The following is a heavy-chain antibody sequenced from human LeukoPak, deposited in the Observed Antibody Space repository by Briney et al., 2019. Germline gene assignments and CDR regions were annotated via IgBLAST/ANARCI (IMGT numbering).Heavy chain of an antibody. J-gene: IGHJ4*02. CDR3: ARVRLGRAYSSSSPPSPFDY. CDR1: GGSISSSSYY. Sequence: SETLSLTCTVSGGSISSSSYYWGWIRQPPGKGLEWIGSIYYSGSTYYNPSLKSRVTISVDTSKNQSSLKLSSVTAADTAVYYRARVRLGRAYSSSSPPSPFDYWGQGTLVTVSS. CDR2: IYYSGST. D-gene: IGHD6-6*01. V-gene: IGHV4-39*07.